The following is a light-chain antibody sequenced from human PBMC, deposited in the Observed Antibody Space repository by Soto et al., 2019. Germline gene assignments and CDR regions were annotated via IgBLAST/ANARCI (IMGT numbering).Light chain of an antibody. J-gene: IGKJ1*01. V-gene: IGKV3-15*01. CDR3: QQYNNWPPDRT. CDR1: QSVGSN. CDR2: GAS. Sequence: EIVMTQSPATLSVSPGERATLSCRASQSVGSNLAWYQLKPGQAPRLLIYGASTRATGIPARFSGSGPGTDFTLTISSLQSEDFAIYFCQQYNNWPPDRTFGQGTKVEIK.